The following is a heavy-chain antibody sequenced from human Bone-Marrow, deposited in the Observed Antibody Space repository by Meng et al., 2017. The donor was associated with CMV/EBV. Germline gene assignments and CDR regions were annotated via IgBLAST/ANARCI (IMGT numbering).Heavy chain of an antibody. Sequence: ASVKVSCKASGYTFTGYYMHWVRQAPGQGLEWMGWINPSSGGTNYAQKFQGRVTMTRDTSISTAYMELSSLRSEDTAVYYCARAFLANAFDIWGQGTMVTVSS. D-gene: IGHD2/OR15-2a*01. CDR3: ARAFLANAFDI. J-gene: IGHJ3*02. V-gene: IGHV1-2*02. CDR1: GYTFTGYY. CDR2: INPSSGGT.